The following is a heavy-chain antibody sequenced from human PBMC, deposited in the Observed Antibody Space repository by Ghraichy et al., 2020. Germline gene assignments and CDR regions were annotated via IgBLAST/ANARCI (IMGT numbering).Heavy chain of an antibody. CDR3: ARQSGSSYYYYYTMDV. Sequence: SETLSLTCTVSGGSISSSSYYWGWIRQPPGKGLEWIGSIYYSGSTYYNPSLKSRVTISVDTSKNQFSLKLSSVTAADTAVYYCARQSGSSYYYYYTMDVWGQGTTVTVSS. CDR2: IYYSGST. D-gene: IGHD6-6*01. CDR1: GGSISSSSYY. J-gene: IGHJ6*02. V-gene: IGHV4-39*01.